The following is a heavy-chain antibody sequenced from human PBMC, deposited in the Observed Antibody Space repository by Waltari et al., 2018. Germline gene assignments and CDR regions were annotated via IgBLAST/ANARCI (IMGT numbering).Heavy chain of an antibody. CDR3: ARGNMRARQQPPGGDWFDP. CDR2: IYTSGST. V-gene: IGHV4-61*09. J-gene: IGHJ5*02. D-gene: IGHD3-16*01. Sequence: QVQLQESGPGLVKPSQTLSLTCTVSGGSISSGSYYWSWIRQPAGKGLEWIGYIYTSGSTNYNPSLKSRVTISVDTSISTAYMELSRLRSDDTAVYYCARGNMRARQQPPGGDWFDPWGQGTLVTVSS. CDR1: GGSISSGSYY.